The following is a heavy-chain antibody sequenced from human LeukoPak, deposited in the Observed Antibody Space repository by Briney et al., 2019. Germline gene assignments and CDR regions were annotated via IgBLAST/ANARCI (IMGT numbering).Heavy chain of an antibody. CDR2: FKTNSGQV. D-gene: IGHD4-11*01. CDR3: ARSVPDYTRFDY. V-gene: IGHV3-23*01. Sequence: GGSLRLSCVASGFTFSDYAMNWVRQAPGKGLEWVSTFKTNSGQVYYAETVRGRFTISRDNSKNTVYLQMSSLRAEDTALYYCARSVPDYTRFDYWGQGALVTVSS. CDR1: GFTFSDYA. J-gene: IGHJ4*02.